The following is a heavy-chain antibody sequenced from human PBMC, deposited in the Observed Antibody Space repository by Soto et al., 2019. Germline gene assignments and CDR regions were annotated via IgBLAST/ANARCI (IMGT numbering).Heavy chain of an antibody. J-gene: IGHJ4*02. Sequence: EVQLLESGGGLVQPGGSLRLSCAASGFTFSTYAMSWVRQAPGKGLEWVPAISGSGGHSTFYGDSVKGRFTISRDNSKNTLYLQMNSLGAEDTAVYYCAKGGGSCCFDNWGQGTLVTVSS. CDR1: GFTFSTYA. CDR3: AKGGGSCCFDN. V-gene: IGHV3-23*01. CDR2: ISGSGGHST. D-gene: IGHD2-15*01.